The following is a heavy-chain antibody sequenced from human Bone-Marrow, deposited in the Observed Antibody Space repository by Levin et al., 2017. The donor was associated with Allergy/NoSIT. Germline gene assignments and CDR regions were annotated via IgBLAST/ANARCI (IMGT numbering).Heavy chain of an antibody. Sequence: GGSLRLSCAASGFTFSSYDMHWVRQATGKGLEWVSAIGTAGDTYYPGSVKGRFTISRENAKNSLYLQMNSLRAGDTAVYYCARGLGISMVGYYYGMDVWGQGTTVTVSS. CDR1: GFTFSSYD. J-gene: IGHJ6*02. V-gene: IGHV3-13*01. D-gene: IGHD2-8*01. CDR2: IGTAGDT. CDR3: ARGLGISMVGYYYGMDV.